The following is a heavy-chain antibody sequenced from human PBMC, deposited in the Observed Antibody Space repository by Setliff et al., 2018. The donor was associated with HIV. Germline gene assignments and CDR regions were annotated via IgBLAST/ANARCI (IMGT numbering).Heavy chain of an antibody. CDR3: ARTPVVAAAGMGPAY. J-gene: IGHJ4*02. V-gene: IGHV3-7*03. CDR1: GFTFSSYW. CDR2: INPDGRET. Sequence: GGSLRLSCAASGFTFSSYWMSWVRQAPGKGLEWVANINPDGRETYYVDSVKGRFTISRDNAKNSLYLQMTSLRAEDTAVYYCARTPVVAAAGMGPAYWGQGTLVTVSS. D-gene: IGHD6-13*01.